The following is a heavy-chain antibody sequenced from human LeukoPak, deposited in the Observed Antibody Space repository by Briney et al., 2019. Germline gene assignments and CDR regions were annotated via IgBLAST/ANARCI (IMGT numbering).Heavy chain of an antibody. D-gene: IGHD3-22*01. CDR3: AREMGYYDSSGFPLGNYYYMDV. CDR1: GGSIRSYY. V-gene: IGHV4-59*01. Sequence: SETLSLTCTVSGGSIRSYYWSWIRQPPGKGLEWIGYIYYSGSTSYNPSLKSRVTISVDTSKNQFSLKLSSVTAADTAVYYCAREMGYYDSSGFPLGNYYYMDVWGKGTTVTISS. CDR2: IYYSGST. J-gene: IGHJ6*03.